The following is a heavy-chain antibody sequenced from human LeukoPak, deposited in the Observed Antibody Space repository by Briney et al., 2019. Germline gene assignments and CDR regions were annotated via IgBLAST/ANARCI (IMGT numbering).Heavy chain of an antibody. D-gene: IGHD3-22*01. CDR2: INPKSGGT. Sequence: GASVKVSCKTSGYTFPGYYMHWVRQAPGQGLEWMGWINPKSGGTSYAQKLQGRVTMTTDTSTSTAYMELRSLRSDDTAVYYCARVVIQSGETTINQYYYYYYMDVWGKGTTVTVSS. CDR1: GYTFPGYY. J-gene: IGHJ6*03. CDR3: ARVVIQSGETTINQYYYYYYMDV. V-gene: IGHV1-2*02.